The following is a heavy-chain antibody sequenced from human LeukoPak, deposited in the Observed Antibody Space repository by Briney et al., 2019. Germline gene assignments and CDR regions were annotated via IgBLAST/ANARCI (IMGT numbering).Heavy chain of an antibody. CDR3: ARVKMRASGSYYFDY. CDR2: ISYDGSNK. CDR1: GFTFSSYA. Sequence: PGRSLRLSCAASGFTFSSYAMHWVRQAPGKGLEWVAVISYDGSNKYYADSVKGRFTISRDNSKNTLYLQMNSLRAEDTAVYYCARVKMRASGSYYFDYWGQRTLVTVSS. D-gene: IGHD1-26*01. J-gene: IGHJ4*02. V-gene: IGHV3-30-3*01.